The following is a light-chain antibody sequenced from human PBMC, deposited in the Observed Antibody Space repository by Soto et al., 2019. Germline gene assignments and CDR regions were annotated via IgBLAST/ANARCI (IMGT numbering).Light chain of an antibody. CDR1: SSDIGRYNY. CDR2: EVS. V-gene: IGLV2-14*01. CDR3: SSYTTSFTQV. Sequence: QSSLPQPSSVSGSPGQSITISFTGTSSDIGRYNYVSWYQQHPGKVPKLLISEVSNRPSGVSNRFSGSKSGNTASLTISGLQSEDEAAYYCSSYTTSFTQVFGTGTKVTVL. J-gene: IGLJ1*01.